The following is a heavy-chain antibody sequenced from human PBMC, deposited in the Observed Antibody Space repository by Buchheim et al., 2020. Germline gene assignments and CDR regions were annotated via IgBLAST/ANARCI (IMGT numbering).Heavy chain of an antibody. CDR2: ISSSSSYI. D-gene: IGHD2-2*01. CDR1: GFTFSSYS. J-gene: IGHJ4*02. V-gene: IGHV3-21*01. Sequence: EVQLVESGGGLVKPGGSLRLSCAASGFTFSSYSMNWVRQAPGKGLEWVSSISSSSSYIYYADSVKGRFTISRDNAKNSLYLQMNSLRAEDTAVYYCARKGLGYCSSTSCYPDYWGQGTL. CDR3: ARKGLGYCSSTSCYPDY.